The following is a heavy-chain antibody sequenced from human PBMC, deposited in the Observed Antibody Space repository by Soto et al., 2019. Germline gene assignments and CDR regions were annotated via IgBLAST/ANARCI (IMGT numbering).Heavy chain of an antibody. V-gene: IGHV1-18*04. CDR1: GYTFTNYG. J-gene: IGHJ4*02. CDR2: INGYNGNT. Sequence: QAHLVQSGAEVKKPGASVKVSCKASGYTFTNYGINWVRQAPGQGLEWVGWINGYNGNTNYGQKVQGRVTMTTDISTSTAYMELRSLRSDDTAVYYCARGPDPTYCDYWGQGTLVTVSS. CDR3: ARGPDPTYCDY.